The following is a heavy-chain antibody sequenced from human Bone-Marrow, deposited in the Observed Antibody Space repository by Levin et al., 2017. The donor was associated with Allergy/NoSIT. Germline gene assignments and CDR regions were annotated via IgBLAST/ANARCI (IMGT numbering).Heavy chain of an antibody. CDR2: INPNSGGT. J-gene: IGHJ2*01. Sequence: ASVKVSCKASGYTFTGYYMHWVRQAPGQGLEWMGWINPNSGGTNYAQKFQGRVTMTRDTSISTAYMELSRLRSDDTAVYYCANLVVPAAIETRIAAAGNHWYFDLWGRGTLVTVSS. CDR3: ANLVVPAAIETRIAAAGNHWYFDL. V-gene: IGHV1-2*02. D-gene: IGHD2-2*01. CDR1: GYTFTGYY.